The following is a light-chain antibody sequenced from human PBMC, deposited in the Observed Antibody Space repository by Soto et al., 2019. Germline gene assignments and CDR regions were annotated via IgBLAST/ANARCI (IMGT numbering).Light chain of an antibody. CDR1: SSNIGRNDY. CDR3: CSFTSSKTWV. V-gene: IGLV2-14*01. J-gene: IGLJ3*02. Sequence: QSVLTQPASVTGSPGQSITISCSGTSSNIGRNDYVSWFQQHPGRAPRLLIYEVVNRPSGVSTRFSGSKSGNTASLTISGLPAEHEADFYCCSFTSSKTWVFGGGTKLTVL. CDR2: EVV.